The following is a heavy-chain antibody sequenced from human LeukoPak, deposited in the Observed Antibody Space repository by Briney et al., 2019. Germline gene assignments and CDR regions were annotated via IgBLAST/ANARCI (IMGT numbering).Heavy chain of an antibody. D-gene: IGHD3-22*01. Sequence: KTSETLSLTCTVSGGSISSYYWSWIRQPPGKGLEWIGYIYYSGSTNYNPSLKSRVTISVDTSKNQFSLKLSSVTAADTAVYYCARLYDSSGYYYGYYFDYWGQGTLVTVSS. J-gene: IGHJ4*02. CDR3: ARLYDSSGYYYGYYFDY. CDR1: GGSISSYY. V-gene: IGHV4-59*08. CDR2: IYYSGST.